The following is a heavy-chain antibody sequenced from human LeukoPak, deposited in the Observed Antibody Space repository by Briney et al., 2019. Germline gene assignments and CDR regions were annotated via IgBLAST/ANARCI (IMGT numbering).Heavy chain of an antibody. CDR2: LNDGGDT. V-gene: IGHV4-34*01. J-gene: IGHJ6*03. CDR3: ARGLGWKVATMGLFFMDV. CDR1: GGSFSGYD. D-gene: IGHD5-24*01. Sequence: SETLSLTRGVYGGSFSGYDWRCVRQPPGKGWECIGELNDGGDTNYNPSLKSRVTMSVDTSKDHFSLEVRSMTAADTAVYYCARGLGWKVATMGLFFMDVWGEGTTVTVSS.